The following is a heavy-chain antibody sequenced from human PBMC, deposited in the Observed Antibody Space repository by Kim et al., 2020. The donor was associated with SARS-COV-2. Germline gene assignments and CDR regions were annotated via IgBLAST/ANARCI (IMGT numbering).Heavy chain of an antibody. J-gene: IGHJ4*02. D-gene: IGHD3-10*01. CDR2: ISGSGGST. CDR3: ANLPPPSGSTSSDY. CDR1: GFTFSSNT. V-gene: IGHV3-23*01. Sequence: GGSLRLSCAASGFTFSSNTMSWVRQTPVKGLEWVSAISGSGGSTYYANSVKGRFTISRDNSKNTLYLQMNSLRAEDTAVYFCANLPPPSGSTSSDYLGQ.